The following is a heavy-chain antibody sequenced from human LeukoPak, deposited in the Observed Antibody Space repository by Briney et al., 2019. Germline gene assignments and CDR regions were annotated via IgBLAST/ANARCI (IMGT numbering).Heavy chain of an antibody. D-gene: IGHD2-2*01. CDR1: GGTFSSYA. CDR2: IIPIFGTA. CDR3: ARGIVVVPAAIINWFDP. J-gene: IGHJ5*02. Sequence: VKVSCKASGGTFSSYAISWVRQAPGQGLEWMGGIIPIFGTANYAQKLQGRVTITTDESTSTAYMELSSLRSEDTAVYYCARGIVVVPAAIINWFDPWGQGTLVTVSS. V-gene: IGHV1-69*05.